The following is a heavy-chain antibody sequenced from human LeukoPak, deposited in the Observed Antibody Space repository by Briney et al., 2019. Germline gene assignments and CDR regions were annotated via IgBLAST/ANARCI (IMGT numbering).Heavy chain of an antibody. CDR2: MNPNSGNT. D-gene: IGHD6-13*01. CDR1: GYTFTSYD. Sequence: ASVKVSCKASGYTFTSYDINWVRQATGQGLEWMGWMNPNSGNTGYAQKFQGRVTMTRNTSISTAYMELSSLGSEDTAVYYCARDGPLGIAAAGSPYYYYYGMDVWGQGTTVTVSS. V-gene: IGHV1-8*01. J-gene: IGHJ6*02. CDR3: ARDGPLGIAAAGSPYYYYYGMDV.